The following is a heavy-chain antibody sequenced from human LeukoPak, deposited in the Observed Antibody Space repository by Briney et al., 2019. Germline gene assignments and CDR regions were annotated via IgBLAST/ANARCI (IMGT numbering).Heavy chain of an antibody. Sequence: GASVKVSCKASGYTFTSYAMNWVRQAPGQGLEWMGWINTNTGNPTYAQGFTGRFVFSLDTSVSTAYLQISSLKAEDTAVDYCARRGNYVWGSYRSPFDYWGQGTLVTVSS. CDR3: ARRGNYVWGSYRSPFDY. CDR1: GYTFTSYA. D-gene: IGHD3-16*02. J-gene: IGHJ4*02. V-gene: IGHV7-4-1*02. CDR2: INTNTGNP.